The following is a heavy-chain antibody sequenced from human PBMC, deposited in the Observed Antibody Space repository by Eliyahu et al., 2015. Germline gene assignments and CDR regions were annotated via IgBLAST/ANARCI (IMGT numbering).Heavy chain of an antibody. Sequence: EVQLLESGGGLVQRGGSLXLSCSASGFXFGDXALSWVRKAPGKGLGWVSAVSGSGGKTYYGDSMKGRCTISRDNSRYMVYLQINSLRVEDTATYYCTKGGLPTPDDTFDNWGQGTLVTVSS. D-gene: IGHD4-11*01. J-gene: IGHJ3*02. V-gene: IGHV3-23*01. CDR3: TKGGLPTPDDTFDN. CDR1: GFXFGDXA. CDR2: VSGSGGKT.